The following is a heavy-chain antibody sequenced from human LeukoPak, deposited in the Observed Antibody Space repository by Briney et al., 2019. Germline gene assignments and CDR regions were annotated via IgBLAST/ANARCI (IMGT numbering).Heavy chain of an antibody. V-gene: IGHV3-48*03. CDR2: ISGSGSTI. D-gene: IGHD2-21*02. CDR1: GFTFSSYE. CDR3: ARGHDVVLTATSGWFDP. J-gene: IGHJ5*02. Sequence: GGSLRLSCAASGFTFSSYEMNWGRQAPGKGLEWVSYISGSGSTIYYADSVKGRFTISRDNAKNSLYLQMNSLRAEDTAVYYCARGHDVVLTATSGWFDPWGQGTLVTVSS.